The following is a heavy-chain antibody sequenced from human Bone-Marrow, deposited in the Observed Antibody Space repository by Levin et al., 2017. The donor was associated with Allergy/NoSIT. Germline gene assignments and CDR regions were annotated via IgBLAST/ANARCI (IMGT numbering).Heavy chain of an antibody. D-gene: IGHD2-21*02. Sequence: SQTLSLTCTVSGGSISSTGYFWTWIRQHPGKGLEWIGYIYYKGGTFYNPSLKSRLTISLDTSKNQFSLTLNSVTAADTAVYYCAREVLVPATFDSWGQGTLVIVSS. CDR2: IYYKGGT. V-gene: IGHV4-31*03. J-gene: IGHJ4*02. CDR3: AREVLVPATFDS. CDR1: GGSISSTGYF.